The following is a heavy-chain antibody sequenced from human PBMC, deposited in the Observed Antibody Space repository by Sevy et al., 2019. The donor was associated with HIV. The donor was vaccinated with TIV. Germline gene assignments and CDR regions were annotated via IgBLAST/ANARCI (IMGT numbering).Heavy chain of an antibody. CDR2: ISYGGTNT. Sequence: GGSLRLSCAASGFTFSGFGLHWVRQAPGKGLEWVAVISYGGTNTYYGDSVRRRFTISRDNSKNTLYLQMNSLRAEDTAVYYCAKTLDDSDYYYYGMDVWGQGTTVTVSS. J-gene: IGHJ6*02. V-gene: IGHV3-30*18. CDR1: GFTFSGFG. D-gene: IGHD3-3*01. CDR3: AKTLDDSDYYYYGMDV.